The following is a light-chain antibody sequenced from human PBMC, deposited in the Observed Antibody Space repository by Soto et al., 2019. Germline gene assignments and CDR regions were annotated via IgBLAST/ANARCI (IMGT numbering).Light chain of an antibody. CDR2: GAS. CDR1: QSVISSY. V-gene: IGKV3-20*01. J-gene: IGKJ2*01. Sequence: EIVLTQSPGTLSLSPGERATLSCRASQSVISSYLVWYQQRPGQAPRLLIYGASSRATGIPDRFSGSGSGTDFTLTISRLEPEDFAVYYCQQYGSSGYTFGQGTKLEI. CDR3: QQYGSSGYT.